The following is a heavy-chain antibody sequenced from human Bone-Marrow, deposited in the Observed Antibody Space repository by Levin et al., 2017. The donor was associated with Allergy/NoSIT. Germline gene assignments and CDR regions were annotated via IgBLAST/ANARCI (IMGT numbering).Heavy chain of an antibody. J-gene: IGHJ3*02. CDR1: GFTFSSHA. CDR2: LSSSGGTT. V-gene: IGHV3-23*01. CDR3: AKLVRRQTSNAFDM. D-gene: IGHD2-21*01. Sequence: GESLKISCAASGFTFSSHAMSWVRQAPGKGLEWVSCLSSSGGTTYYTDSVKGRFTISRDNSKNTLYLQMNSLRVEDSAVYYCAKLVRRQTSNAFDMWGQGTVVNVSS.